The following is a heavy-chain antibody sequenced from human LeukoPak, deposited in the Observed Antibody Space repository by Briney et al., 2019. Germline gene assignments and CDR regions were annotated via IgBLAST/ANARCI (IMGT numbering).Heavy chain of an antibody. V-gene: IGHV7-4-1*02. CDR3: AREWGKRWLHQIDY. D-gene: IGHD5-24*01. Sequence: ASVTVSFKASGYSFTNYAMNWVRQAPGQGLEWMGWIHPSTGNPTYAQGFTGRFVFSLDTSVSTAYLQISSLTAEDTAVYYCAREWGKRWLHQIDYWGQGTLVTVSS. J-gene: IGHJ4*02. CDR1: GYSFTNYA. CDR2: IHPSTGNP.